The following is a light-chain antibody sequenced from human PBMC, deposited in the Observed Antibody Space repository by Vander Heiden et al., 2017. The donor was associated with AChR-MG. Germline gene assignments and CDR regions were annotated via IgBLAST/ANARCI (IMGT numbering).Light chain of an antibody. Sequence: EIVLTQSQATLSLSPGERATLSCRASQSVSSYLAWYQQKPVQAPRLLINDASSRATGIPARFSGSGSWTDFTLTISSLEPEDFAVYYCQQRGNWPYTFGQGTNLEIK. V-gene: IGKV3-11*01. CDR1: QSVSSY. CDR3: QQRGNWPYT. J-gene: IGKJ2*01. CDR2: DAS.